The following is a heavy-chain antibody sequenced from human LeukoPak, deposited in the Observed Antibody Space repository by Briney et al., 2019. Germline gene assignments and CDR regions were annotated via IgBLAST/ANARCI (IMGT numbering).Heavy chain of an antibody. D-gene: IGHD2-2*01. CDR1: SGSLNGFS. V-gene: IGHV4-34*01. J-gene: IGHJ4*02. CDR2: INHSGNT. Sequence: SETLSLTCAVYSGSLNGFSWNWIRQPPGKGLEWIGEINHSGNTNYNPSLKSRLTISADTSKNQFSLKLSSVTAADTAFYYCARVPGRPADVFDHWGQGTLVTVSS. CDR3: ARVPGRPADVFDH.